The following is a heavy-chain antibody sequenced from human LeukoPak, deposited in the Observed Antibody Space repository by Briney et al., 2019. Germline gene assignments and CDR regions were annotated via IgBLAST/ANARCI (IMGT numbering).Heavy chain of an antibody. J-gene: IGHJ4*02. CDR1: GYSFTNYW. D-gene: IGHD6-19*01. CDR3: ARTIAVDNFDY. CDR2: IYPDDSDT. Sequence: GESLKISCKGSGYSFTNYWIGWVRQMPGKGLEWMGIIYPDDSDTRYSPSFQGQVIISADKSTSTAYLQWTTLKASDTAMYYCARTIAVDNFDYWGQGTLVTVSS. V-gene: IGHV5-51*01.